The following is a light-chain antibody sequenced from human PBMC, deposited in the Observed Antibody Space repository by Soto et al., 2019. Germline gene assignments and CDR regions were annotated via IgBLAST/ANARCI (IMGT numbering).Light chain of an antibody. CDR1: SSNIGSNT. CDR3: AAWDDSLNGPV. Sequence: QLVLTQPPSASGTPGQKVTISCSGSSSNIGSNTVNWYQQLPGTAPKVLIYSNNQRPSGVPDRFSGSKSGTSASLAISGLQSEDEADFYCAAWDDSLNGPVFGGGTQLTVL. CDR2: SNN. V-gene: IGLV1-44*01. J-gene: IGLJ2*01.